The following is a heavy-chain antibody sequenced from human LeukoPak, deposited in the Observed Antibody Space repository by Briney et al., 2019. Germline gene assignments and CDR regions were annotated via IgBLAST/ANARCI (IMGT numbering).Heavy chain of an antibody. V-gene: IGHV3-23*01. Sequence: QPGRSLRLSCVASGFTFSSYGMHWVRQAPGKGLEWVSAISGSGGSTYYADSVKGRFTISRDNSKNTLYLQMNSLRAEDTAVYYCANREDYYDNSGYYEAEYFQHWGQGTLVTVSS. CDR1: GFTFSSYG. J-gene: IGHJ1*01. CDR3: ANREDYYDNSGYYEAEYFQH. D-gene: IGHD3-22*01. CDR2: ISGSGGST.